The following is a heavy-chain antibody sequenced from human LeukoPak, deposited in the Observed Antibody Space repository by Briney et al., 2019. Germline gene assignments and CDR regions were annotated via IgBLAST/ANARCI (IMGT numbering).Heavy chain of an antibody. CDR1: GFTFSSYA. Sequence: PGGSLRLSCAASGFTFSSYAMSWVRQAPGKGPEWVSAISGSGGSTYYADSVKGRFTISRDNSKNTLYLQMNSLRAEDTAVYYCAKDPPVYDYYYGMDVWGQGTTVTVSS. CDR2: ISGSGGST. V-gene: IGHV3-23*01. CDR3: AKDPPVYDYYYGMDV. J-gene: IGHJ6*02.